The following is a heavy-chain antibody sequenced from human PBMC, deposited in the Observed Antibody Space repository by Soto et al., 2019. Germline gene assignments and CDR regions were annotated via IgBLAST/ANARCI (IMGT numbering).Heavy chain of an antibody. CDR3: ARRSTYSRSWSSGWFDS. CDR2: SYWDDDY. V-gene: IGHV2-5*02. J-gene: IGHJ5*01. CDR1: GFSLSSDGVG. D-gene: IGHD3-10*01. Sequence: QITLKESGPTLVKPTQTLTLTCTISGFSLSSDGVGVGWIRQPPGKALEWLAFSYWDDDYRYSPSLQSRLNITKDSSNNQVLLIVTNVDPVDSATYFCARRSTYSRSWSSGWFDSRGQGILVTVSS.